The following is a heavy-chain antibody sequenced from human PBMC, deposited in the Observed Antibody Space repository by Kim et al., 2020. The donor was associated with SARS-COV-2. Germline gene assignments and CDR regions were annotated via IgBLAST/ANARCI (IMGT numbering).Heavy chain of an antibody. Sequence: GGSLRLSCAASGFTFSSYAMTWVRQAPGKGLEWVSVISASGGTTYYADSVKGRFTISRDNSKNTLHLQMNSLRAEDTAVYYCAKSFGSGMITFGGVEDAFDICGQGTMVTVSS. CDR3: AKSFGSGMITFGGVEDAFDI. CDR1: GFTFSSYA. CDR2: ISASGGTT. V-gene: IGHV3-23*01. J-gene: IGHJ3*02. D-gene: IGHD3-16*01.